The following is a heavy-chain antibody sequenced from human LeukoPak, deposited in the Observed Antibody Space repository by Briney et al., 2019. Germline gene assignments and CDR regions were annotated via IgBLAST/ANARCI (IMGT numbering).Heavy chain of an antibody. CDR3: ARRYLEWAYDY. Sequence: GGSLRLSCEVSGFTFSIYWMSWGRQAPGKGLDWVATINQDGSEKYYVDSVKGRFTISRDNAKNSLYLQMNSLRVEDTALYYCARRYLEWAYDYWGQGTLVTVSS. D-gene: IGHD3-3*01. CDR2: INQDGSEK. CDR1: GFTFSIYW. V-gene: IGHV3-7*01. J-gene: IGHJ4*02.